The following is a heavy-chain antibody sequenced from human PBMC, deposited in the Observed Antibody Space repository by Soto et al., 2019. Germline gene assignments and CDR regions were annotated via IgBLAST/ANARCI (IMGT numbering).Heavy chain of an antibody. Sequence: GGSLRLSCAASGFTFSSYGMHWVRQAPGKGLEWVALISYDGTNKYYTDSVKGRFTISRDNSKNTLHLQMNSLRAEDTAVYYCAKDRWYYDSSGYLVYWGQGTPVTVSS. V-gene: IGHV3-30*18. CDR1: GFTFSSYG. CDR2: ISYDGTNK. CDR3: AKDRWYYDSSGYLVY. D-gene: IGHD3-22*01. J-gene: IGHJ4*02.